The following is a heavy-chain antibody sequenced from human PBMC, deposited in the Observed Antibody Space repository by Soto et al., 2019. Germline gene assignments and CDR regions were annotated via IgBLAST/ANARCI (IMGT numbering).Heavy chain of an antibody. CDR3: ARQTDYGDYVHAFDI. Sequence: GESLKISCKGSGYSFGGYWIGWVRQMPGKGLEWMGIIYPGDSDTRYSPSFQGQVTISADKSISTAYLQWSSLKASDTAMYYCARQTDYGDYVHAFDIWGQGTMVTVSS. J-gene: IGHJ3*02. V-gene: IGHV5-51*01. CDR1: GYSFGGYW. CDR2: IYPGDSDT. D-gene: IGHD4-17*01.